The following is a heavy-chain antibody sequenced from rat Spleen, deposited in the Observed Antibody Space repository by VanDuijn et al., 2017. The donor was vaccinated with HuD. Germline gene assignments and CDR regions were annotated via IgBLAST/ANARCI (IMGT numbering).Heavy chain of an antibody. V-gene: IGHV5-25*01. CDR1: GFTFSNYD. CDR2: ISTSGGST. J-gene: IGHJ3*01. Sequence: EVKLVESGGGLVQPGRSMKLSCADSGFTFSNYDMAWVRQAPTKGLEWVASISTSGGSTYYRDSVKGRFTVSRDNAKSTLYLQMDSLRSEDTATYYCASHGPRISRFAYWGQGTLVTVSS. CDR3: ASHGPRISRFAY. D-gene: IGHD1-6*01.